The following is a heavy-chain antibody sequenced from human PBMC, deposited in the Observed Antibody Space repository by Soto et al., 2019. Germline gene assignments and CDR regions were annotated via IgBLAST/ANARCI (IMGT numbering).Heavy chain of an antibody. D-gene: IGHD2-2*01. CDR3: TRRYCNSVSCQGNAFDI. V-gene: IGHV3-21*01. J-gene: IGHJ3*02. Sequence: EVQLVESGGGLVKPGGSLRLSCAASGFAFSSYSMIWVRQSPGKGLEWVSSISGESTYIYYADSVQGRSTISRDNARTSLYLQLNSLRAEDTAVYSCTRRYCNSVSCQGNAFDIWGQGTIVTVSS. CDR1: GFAFSSYS. CDR2: ISGESTYI.